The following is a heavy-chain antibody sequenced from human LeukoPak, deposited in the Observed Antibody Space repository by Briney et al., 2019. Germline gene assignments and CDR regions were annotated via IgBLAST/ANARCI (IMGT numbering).Heavy chain of an antibody. J-gene: IGHJ1*01. Sequence: ALRLSCAASGFTFSSYGMHWVRQAPGKGLEWEAVIWYDGSNKYYADSVKGRFTISRDNSKNTLYLQMNSLRAEDTAVYYCARGGHYYDSRSAEYFQHWGQGTLVTVSS. V-gene: IGHV3-33*01. CDR2: IWYDGSNK. D-gene: IGHD3-22*01. CDR3: ARGGHYYDSRSAEYFQH. CDR1: GFTFSSYG.